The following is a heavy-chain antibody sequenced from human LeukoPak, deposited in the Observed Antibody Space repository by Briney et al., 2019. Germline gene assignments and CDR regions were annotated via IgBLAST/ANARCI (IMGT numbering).Heavy chain of an antibody. CDR3: ARTIGISGSYFLDY. Sequence: SETLPLTCAVSGDSISSSNWWSWVRQPPGKGLEWIGEIYHSGSTNYNPSLKSRVTMSVDKSKNQFSLRLTSVTAADTAVYYCARTIGISGSYFLDYWGQGTLVTVSS. J-gene: IGHJ4*02. CDR1: GDSISSSNW. V-gene: IGHV4-4*02. D-gene: IGHD1-26*01. CDR2: IYHSGST.